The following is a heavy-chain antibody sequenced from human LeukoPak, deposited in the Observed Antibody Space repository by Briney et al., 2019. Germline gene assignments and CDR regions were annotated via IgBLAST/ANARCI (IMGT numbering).Heavy chain of an antibody. Sequence: GGSLRLSCAASGFTFSSYEMNWVRQAPGKGLEWVSYISSSGSTIYYADSVKGRFTISRDNAKNSLYLQMNSLRAEDTAGYYCASSTQWLGNYFDYWGQGTLVTVSS. D-gene: IGHD6-19*01. J-gene: IGHJ4*02. CDR3: ASSTQWLGNYFDY. V-gene: IGHV3-48*03. CDR1: GFTFSSYE. CDR2: ISSSGSTI.